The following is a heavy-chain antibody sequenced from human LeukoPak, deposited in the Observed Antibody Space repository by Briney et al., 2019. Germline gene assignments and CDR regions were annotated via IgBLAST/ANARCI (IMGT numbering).Heavy chain of an antibody. CDR3: ARRRYYDSTGYLE. CDR2: IYYSGST. V-gene: IGHV4-39*01. D-gene: IGHD3-22*01. CDR1: GGFISSSSYY. Sequence: SETLSLTCTISGGFISSSSYYWGWICQPPGKGLEWIGDIYYSGSTYYNPALKSRVSMSIDTSKNQFSLELRSVAAADTALYYCARRRYYDSTGYLEWGQGTLVTVTS. J-gene: IGHJ1*01.